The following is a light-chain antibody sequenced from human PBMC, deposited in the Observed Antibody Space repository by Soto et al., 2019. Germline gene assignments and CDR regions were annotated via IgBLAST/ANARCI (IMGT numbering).Light chain of an antibody. J-gene: IGKJ1*01. Sequence: EIVMTQSPATLSVSPGERATLSCRASQSVRSNLAWYQQKPGQAPRLLMYGTSSRATGIPDRFSGSGSGTDFTLTISRLEPEDFAVYYCQQYGSSRWTFGQGTKVAIK. CDR3: QQYGSSRWT. V-gene: IGKV3-20*01. CDR2: GTS. CDR1: QSVRSN.